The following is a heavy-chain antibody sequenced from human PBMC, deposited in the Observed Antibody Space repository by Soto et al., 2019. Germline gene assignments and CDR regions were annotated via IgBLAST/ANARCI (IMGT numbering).Heavy chain of an antibody. CDR3: AIVVPAAMRTYYYYGMDV. Sequence: QVQLVQSGAEVKKPGSSVKVSCKASGGTFSSYAISWVRQAPGQGLEWMGGIIPIVGTANYAQKFQGRVTITADESTSTDYMELSSLRSEDTAVYYCAIVVPAAMRTYYYYGMDVWGQGTTVTVSS. V-gene: IGHV1-69*01. CDR2: IIPIVGTA. CDR1: GGTFSSYA. D-gene: IGHD2-2*01. J-gene: IGHJ6*02.